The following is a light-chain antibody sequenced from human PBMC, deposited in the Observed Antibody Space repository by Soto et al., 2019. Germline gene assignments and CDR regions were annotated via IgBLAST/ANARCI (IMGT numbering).Light chain of an antibody. J-gene: IGLJ2*01. CDR3: RSYTSSSTVV. CDR2: EVS. V-gene: IGLV2-14*01. CDR1: SSDVGGYNY. Sequence: QSALTQPASVSGSPGQSITISCTGTSSDVGGYNYVSWYQQHPGKAPKLMIYEVSNRPSGVSNRFSGSKSGNTASRTISGLQAEDEADYYCRSYTSSSTVVFGGGTKLTVL.